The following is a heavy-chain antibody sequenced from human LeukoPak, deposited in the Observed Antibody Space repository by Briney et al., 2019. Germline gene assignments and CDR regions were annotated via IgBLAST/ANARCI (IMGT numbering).Heavy chain of an antibody. V-gene: IGHV1-2*06. J-gene: IGHJ3*02. CDR3: AVAGYSSSWALAAFDI. D-gene: IGHD6-13*01. Sequence: ASVKVSCKASGYTFPGYYMHWVRQPPGQGLEWMGRINPNSGGTNYAQKLRGRATMTRHTYISTAYMELSRLRSDDTAVYYCAVAGYSSSWALAAFDIWGQGTMVTVSS. CDR2: INPNSGGT. CDR1: GYTFPGYY.